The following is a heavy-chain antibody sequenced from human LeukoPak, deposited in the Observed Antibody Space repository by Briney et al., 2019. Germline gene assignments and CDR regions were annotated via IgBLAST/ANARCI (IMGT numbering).Heavy chain of an antibody. CDR2: ISHGGDST. D-gene: IGHD6-19*01. CDR1: GFTFSTSA. CDR3: AKHTSGGAFDI. V-gene: IGHV3-23*01. J-gene: IGHJ3*02. Sequence: GGSLRLSCTASGFTFSTSAMSWVRQAPGKGLEWVSAISHGGDSTDCADSVKGRFTISRDNSKNTLSLQMNSLRAEDTSVYFCAKHTSGGAFDIWGQGTMVTVSS.